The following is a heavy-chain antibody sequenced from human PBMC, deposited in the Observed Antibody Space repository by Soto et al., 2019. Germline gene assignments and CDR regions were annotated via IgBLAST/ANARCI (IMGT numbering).Heavy chain of an antibody. CDR1: GFSFSNVW. Sequence: PGGSLRLSCAASGFSFSNVWMSWVRQAPGKGLEWVGRIKSKGDGGTADYAAPVKGRFTISRDDSKTTLFLQLDSLKIEDTAVYYCARGTSTRLTVVAGPWGQGTLVTVSS. D-gene: IGHD2-2*01. CDR3: ARGTSTRLTVVAGP. CDR2: IKSKGDGGTA. J-gene: IGHJ5*02. V-gene: IGHV3-15*07.